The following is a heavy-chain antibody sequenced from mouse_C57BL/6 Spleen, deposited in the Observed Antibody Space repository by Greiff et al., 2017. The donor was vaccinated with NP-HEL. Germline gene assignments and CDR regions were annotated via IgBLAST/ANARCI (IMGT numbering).Heavy chain of an antibody. CDR3: ARHFYYGYDGAMDY. J-gene: IGHJ4*01. V-gene: IGHV5-12*01. D-gene: IGHD2-2*01. CDR2: ISNGGGST. CDR1: GFTFSDYY. Sequence: EVQGVESGGGLVQPGGSLKLSCAASGFTFSDYYMYWVRQTPEKRLEWVAYISNGGGSTYYPDTVKGRFTISRDNAKNTLYLQMSRLKSEDTAMYYCARHFYYGYDGAMDYWGQGTSVTVSS.